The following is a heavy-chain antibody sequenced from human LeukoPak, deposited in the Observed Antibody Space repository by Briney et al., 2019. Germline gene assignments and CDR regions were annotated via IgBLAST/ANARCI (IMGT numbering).Heavy chain of an antibody. Sequence: ASVTVSCKASGYTFINYGINWVRQAPGQGLEWMGWISAYNGNTNYAQSLQGRVTMTTDTSTSTAYMELRSLRSDDTAVYYCARGPKVAATIPETYYYYYGMDVWGQGTTVTVSS. CDR1: GYTFINYG. V-gene: IGHV1-18*01. J-gene: IGHJ6*02. CDR2: ISAYNGNT. D-gene: IGHD5-12*01. CDR3: ARGPKVAATIPETYYYYYGMDV.